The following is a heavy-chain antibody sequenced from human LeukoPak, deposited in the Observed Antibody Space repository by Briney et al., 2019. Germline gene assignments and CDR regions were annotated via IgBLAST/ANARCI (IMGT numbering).Heavy chain of an antibody. CDR3: AKGGSYYVAYFDY. CDR2: IWYDGRNK. J-gene: IGHJ4*02. Sequence: PGGSLRLSCAASGFTFWSAWMSWVRQAPGKGLEWVAVIWYDGRNKYYADSVKGRFTISRDNSKNTLYLQMNSLRAEDTAVYYCAKGGSYYVAYFDYWGQGTLVTVSS. CDR1: GFTFWSAW. D-gene: IGHD1-26*01. V-gene: IGHV3-33*08.